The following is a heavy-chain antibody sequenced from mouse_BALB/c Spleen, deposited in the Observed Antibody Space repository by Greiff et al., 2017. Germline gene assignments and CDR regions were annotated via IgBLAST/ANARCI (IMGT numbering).Heavy chain of an antibody. CDR2: ISDGGSYT. D-gene: IGHD2-4*01. CDR3: ARAYDYEEGAMDY. V-gene: IGHV5-4*02. J-gene: IGHJ4*01. CDR1: GFTFSDYY. Sequence: EVHLVESGGGLVKPGGSLKLSCAASGFTFSDYYMYWVRQTPEKRLEWVATISDGGSYTYYPDSVKGRFTISRDNAKNNLYLQMSSLKSEDTAMYYCARAYDYEEGAMDYWGQGTSVTVSS.